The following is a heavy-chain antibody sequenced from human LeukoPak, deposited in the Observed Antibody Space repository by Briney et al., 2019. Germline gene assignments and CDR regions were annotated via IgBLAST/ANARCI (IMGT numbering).Heavy chain of an antibody. CDR3: ARGSGWYRGLGY. CDR1: GFTFSSYA. D-gene: IGHD6-19*01. J-gene: IGHJ4*02. V-gene: IGHV3-23*01. Sequence: SGGSLRLSCAASGFTFSSYAMSWVRQAPGKGLEWVSAISGSGGSTYYADSVKGRFTISRDNSKNTLYLQMNSLRAEDTAVYYCARGSGWYRGLGYWGQGTLVTVSS. CDR2: ISGSGGST.